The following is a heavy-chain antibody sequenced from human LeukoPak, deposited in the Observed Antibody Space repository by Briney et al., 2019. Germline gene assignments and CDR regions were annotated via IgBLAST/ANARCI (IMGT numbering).Heavy chain of an antibody. J-gene: IGHJ4*02. D-gene: IGHD3-22*01. Sequence: SGGSLRLSCEVSGFTFSSYAMSWVRQAPGKGLEWVSAISGSGGTTNYADSVKGRLTISRDNSQNTLYLQMNSLRAGDTAVYYCAKRTPYSSGSYYFDYWGQGTLVTVSS. CDR3: AKRTPYSSGSYYFDY. CDR2: ISGSGGTT. V-gene: IGHV3-23*01. CDR1: GFTFSSYA.